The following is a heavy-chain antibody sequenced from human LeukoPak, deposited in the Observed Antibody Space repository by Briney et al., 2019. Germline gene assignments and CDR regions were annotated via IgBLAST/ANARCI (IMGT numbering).Heavy chain of an antibody. J-gene: IGHJ4*02. CDR2: MSYDGSNK. D-gene: IGHD2-21*02. CDR1: GFTFSSYA. Sequence: GGSLRLSCAASGFTFSSYAMHLVRQAAGKGLEWVAVMSYDGSNKYYADSVKGRFTISRDNSKNTLYLQMNSLRAEDTAVYYCARDESDYFFDYWGQGTLVTVSS. CDR3: ARDESDYFFDY. V-gene: IGHV3-30-3*01.